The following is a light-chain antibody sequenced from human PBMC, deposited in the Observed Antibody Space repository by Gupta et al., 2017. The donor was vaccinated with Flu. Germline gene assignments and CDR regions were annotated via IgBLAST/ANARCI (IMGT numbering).Light chain of an antibody. CDR2: GAS. CDR3: QRCAVIPRT. CDR1: QSISGY. V-gene: IGKV1-39*01. Sequence: DIQMTQSPSSLSASVGDRVTITCRASQSISGYLNWYQEKPGKAPELLIYGASSLKSGVPSRFSGRPYGTSGTDFTLTISILQPEDFATYYCQRCAVIPRTFGAGTKLE. J-gene: IGKJ4*01.